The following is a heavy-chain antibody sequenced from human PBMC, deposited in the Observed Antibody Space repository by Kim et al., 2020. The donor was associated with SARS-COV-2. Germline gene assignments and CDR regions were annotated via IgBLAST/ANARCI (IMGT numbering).Heavy chain of an antibody. V-gene: IGHV4-59*13. D-gene: IGHD3-10*01. CDR1: GGSINSYY. CDR2: IYYSGST. CDR3: ARFGSGSYVVFQH. J-gene: IGHJ1*01. Sequence: SETLSLTCTVSGGSINSYYWTWIRQPPGKGLEWIGYIYYSGSTNYNPSLKSRVTMSVDTANNQFSLNLTSVTAADTAVYYCARFGSGSYVVFQHWGQGTLVTVSS.